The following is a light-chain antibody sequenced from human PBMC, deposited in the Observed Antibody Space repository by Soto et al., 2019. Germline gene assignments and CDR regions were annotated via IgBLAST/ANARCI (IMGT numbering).Light chain of an antibody. Sequence: ETVLTQSPATLSLSPGEIATLSFSASQSVSTYLAWYQQKPGQAPRLLIYDASNRVTGIPARFRGSGSGTDFTLTISSLEPDDFAVYYCQQRSNWQITFGQGTRLEIK. CDR3: QQRSNWQIT. CDR1: QSVSTY. V-gene: IGKV3-11*01. J-gene: IGKJ5*01. CDR2: DAS.